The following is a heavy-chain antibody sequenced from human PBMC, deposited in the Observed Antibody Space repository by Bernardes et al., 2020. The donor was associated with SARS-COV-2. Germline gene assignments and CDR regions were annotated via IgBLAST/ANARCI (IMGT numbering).Heavy chain of an antibody. J-gene: IGHJ3*02. CDR3: AREPRAAGPERDAFDI. D-gene: IGHD6-13*01. Sequence: SETLSLTCTVSGGSISSSSYYWGWIRQPPGKGLEWIGSIYYSGSTYYNPSLKSRVTISVDTSKNQFSLKLSSVTAADTAVYYCAREPRAAGPERDAFDIWGQGTMVTVSS. V-gene: IGHV4-39*07. CDR1: GGSISSSSYY. CDR2: IYYSGST.